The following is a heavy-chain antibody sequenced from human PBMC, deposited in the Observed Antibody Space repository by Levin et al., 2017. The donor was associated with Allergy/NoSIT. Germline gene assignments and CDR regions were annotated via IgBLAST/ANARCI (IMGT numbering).Heavy chain of an antibody. Sequence: SQTLSLTCAVYGGSFSGYYWSWIRQPPGKGLEWIGEINHSGSTNYNPSLKSRVTISVDTSKNQFSLKLSSVTAADTAVYYCARFFTKPNLAVAGNGHYYGMDVWGQGTTVTVSS. CDR3: ARFFTKPNLAVAGNGHYYGMDV. CDR2: INHSGST. CDR1: GGSFSGYY. V-gene: IGHV4-34*01. D-gene: IGHD6-19*01. J-gene: IGHJ6*02.